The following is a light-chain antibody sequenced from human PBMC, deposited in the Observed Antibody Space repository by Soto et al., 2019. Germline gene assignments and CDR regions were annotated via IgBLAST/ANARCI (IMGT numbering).Light chain of an antibody. CDR1: SSDVGGYNY. CDR2: DVS. Sequence: SALTQPASLSGAPGQAITISCTGNSSDVGGYNYVSWYQQHPGKAPKLMIYDVSNRPSGVSNRFSGSKSGNTASLTISGLQAEDEADYYCSSYTSSSTLVFGTGTKVTV. CDR3: SSYTSSSTLV. J-gene: IGLJ1*01. V-gene: IGLV2-14*01.